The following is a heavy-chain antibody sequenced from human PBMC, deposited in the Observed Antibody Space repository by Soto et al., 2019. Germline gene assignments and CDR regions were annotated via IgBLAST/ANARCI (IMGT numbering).Heavy chain of an antibody. Sequence: GGSLRLSCAASGFTFSNAWMNWVRQAPGKGLEWVGRIKSKDDGGKTEYAAPGKGRFTISRDDSKNTLYLQMNSLKTEDTAVYYCTTDSSMTTVTSDAFDIWGQGTMVTVSS. CDR3: TTDSSMTTVTSDAFDI. CDR1: GFTFSNAW. D-gene: IGHD4-17*01. V-gene: IGHV3-15*07. CDR2: IKSKDDGGKT. J-gene: IGHJ3*02.